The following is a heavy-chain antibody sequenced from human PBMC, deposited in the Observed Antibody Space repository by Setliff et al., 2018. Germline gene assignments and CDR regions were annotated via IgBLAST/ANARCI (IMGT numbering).Heavy chain of an antibody. CDR2: INTNTGNP. CDR3: ARASRFATIVWKGDYYMDV. CDR1: GYSFSTYA. J-gene: IGHJ6*03. V-gene: IGHV7-4-1*02. D-gene: IGHD3-16*02. Sequence: ASVKVSCKASGYSFSTYAMSWIRQALGQGLEWMGWINTNTGNPSYAQGFTGRFVFSLDTSVSTAYLQISSLKPEDTAMYYCARASRFATIVWKGDYYMDVWGKGTTVTVS.